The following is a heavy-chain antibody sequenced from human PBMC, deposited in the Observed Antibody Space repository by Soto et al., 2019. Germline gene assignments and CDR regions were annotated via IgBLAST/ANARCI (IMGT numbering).Heavy chain of an antibody. V-gene: IGHV4-30-4*01. Sequence: QVQLQESGPGLVKPSQTLSLTCTVSGGSISSGDYYWSWIRQPPGKGLEWIGFIYYSGSTYYNPSLQSRVTMSVDTSKNHFSLDLSSVTAADTAVYYCASWWFGEFFDYWGQGTLVTVSS. D-gene: IGHD3-10*01. CDR3: ASWWFGEFFDY. J-gene: IGHJ4*02. CDR2: IYYSGST. CDR1: GGSISSGDYY.